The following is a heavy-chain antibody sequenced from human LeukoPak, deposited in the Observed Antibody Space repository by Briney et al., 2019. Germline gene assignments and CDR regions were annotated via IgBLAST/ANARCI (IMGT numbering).Heavy chain of an antibody. V-gene: IGHV3-48*01. CDR1: GFTLSSYS. CDR3: ARDQGYSARGSCDY. Sequence: PGGSLRLSCAASGFTLSSYSMNWVRQAPGKGLEWVSYISSGSSTIYYADSVKGRFTISRDNAKNSLYLQMNSLRAEDTAVYYCARDQGYSARGSCDYWGQGTLVTVSS. D-gene: IGHD1-26*01. J-gene: IGHJ4*02. CDR2: ISSGSSTI.